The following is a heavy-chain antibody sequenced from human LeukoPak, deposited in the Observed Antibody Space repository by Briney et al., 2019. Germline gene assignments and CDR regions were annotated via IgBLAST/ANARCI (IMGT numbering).Heavy chain of an antibody. D-gene: IGHD6-6*01. CDR3: ARGGPYSSSSVFDY. V-gene: IGHV3-33*07. CDR2: IWYDGSNK. CDR1: GFTFNKYA. Sequence: GGSLRLSCVVSGFTFNKYAMAWVRQAPGKGLEWVAVIWYDGSNKYYADSVKGRFTISRDNSKNTLYLQMNSLRAEDTAVYYCARGGPYSSSSVFDYWGQGTLVTVSS. J-gene: IGHJ4*02.